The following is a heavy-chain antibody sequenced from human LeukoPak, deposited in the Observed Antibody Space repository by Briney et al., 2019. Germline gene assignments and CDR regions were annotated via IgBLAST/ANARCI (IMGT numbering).Heavy chain of an antibody. CDR2: INPDSGST. CDR3: GREGAANGTTGGAWFDP. CDR1: GYIFTEYY. V-gene: IGHV1-2*02. J-gene: IGHJ5*02. D-gene: IGHD1-1*01. Sequence: ASLKVSCKASGYIFTEYYLHWVRQAPGQGLEWMGWINPDSGSTSYVQKFQDRVTMNRDTSLRTIYMEVRRKTSGDTAVYYCGREGAANGTTGGAWFDPSGQGNLVTVSP.